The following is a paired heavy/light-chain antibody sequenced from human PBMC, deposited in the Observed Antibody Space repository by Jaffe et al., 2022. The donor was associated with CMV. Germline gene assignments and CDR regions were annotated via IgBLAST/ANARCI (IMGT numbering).Heavy chain of an antibody. CDR2: ISSSSSYI. V-gene: IGHV3-21*01. J-gene: IGHJ6*02. CDR1: GFTFSSYS. Sequence: EVQLVESGGGLVKPGGSLRLSCAASGFTFSSYSMNWVRQAPGKGLEWVSSISSSSSYIYYADSVKGRFTISRDNAKNSLYLQMNSLRAEDTAVYYCARDDEEWIQLWFSLAHKYYYYGMDVWGQGTTVTVSS. D-gene: IGHD5-18*01. CDR3: ARDDEEWIQLWFSLAHKYYYYGMDV.
Light chain of an antibody. V-gene: IGKV1-9*01. CDR3: QQLNSYPPLT. CDR2: AAS. CDR1: QGISSY. J-gene: IGKJ4*01. Sequence: DIQLTQSPSFLSASVGDRVTITCRASQGISSYLAWYQQKPGKAPKLLIYAASTLQSGVPSRFSGSGSGTEFTLTISSLQPEDFATYYCQQLNSYPPLTFGGGTKVEIK.